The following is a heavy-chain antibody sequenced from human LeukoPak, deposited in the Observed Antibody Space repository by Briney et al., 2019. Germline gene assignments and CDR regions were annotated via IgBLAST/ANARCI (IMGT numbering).Heavy chain of an antibody. V-gene: IGHV3-74*03. CDR1: GFSFSTSW. CDR2: IHSDGIST. D-gene: IGHD5-12*01. J-gene: IGHJ4*02. Sequence: TGGSLRLSCAASGFSFSTSWMHWVRQAPGKGLVWVSRIHSDGISTTYADSVKGRFTISRDNAKNTLYLQMNNLRAEDTAVYYCARGPSGYHNTGGQGTLVTVSS. CDR3: ARGPSGYHNT.